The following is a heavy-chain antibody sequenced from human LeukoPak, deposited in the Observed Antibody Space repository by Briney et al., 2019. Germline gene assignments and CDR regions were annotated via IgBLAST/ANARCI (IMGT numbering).Heavy chain of an antibody. J-gene: IGHJ4*02. Sequence: SETLSLTCTVSGGSISSSSYYWVWIRQPPGKGLEWIGSIYYSGSTYYNPSLKSRVTISVDRSKNQFSLKLSSVTAADTAVYYCAGSIAAAGTAVFDYWGQGTLVTVSS. CDR3: AGSIAAAGTAVFDY. D-gene: IGHD6-13*01. CDR1: GGSISSSSYY. CDR2: IYYSGST. V-gene: IGHV4-39*07.